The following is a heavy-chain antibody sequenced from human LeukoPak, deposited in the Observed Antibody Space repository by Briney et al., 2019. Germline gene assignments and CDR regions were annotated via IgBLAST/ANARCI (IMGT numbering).Heavy chain of an antibody. J-gene: IGHJ4*02. CDR2: IYASGTI. Sequence: SETLSLTCTVSGVSISNYYWTWIRQPAGKGLEWIGAIYASGTIIYNPSLKSRVAMSADTSKNQFSLMVTSVTAADTAVFYFAGGSYGYIDYWGQGILVTVSS. D-gene: IGHD3-16*01. CDR1: GVSISNYY. CDR3: AGGSYGYIDY. V-gene: IGHV4-4*07.